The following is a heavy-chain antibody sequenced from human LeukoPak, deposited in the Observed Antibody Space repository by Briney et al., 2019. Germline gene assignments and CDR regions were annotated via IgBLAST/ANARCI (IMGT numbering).Heavy chain of an antibody. CDR1: GYTFTGYY. D-gene: IGHD3-22*01. Sequence: ASVKVSCKXSGYTFTGYYMHWVRQAPGQGLEWMGWINPNSGGTNYSQKFQGRVTMTRDTSISTAYMELSRLRSDDTAVYYCASDSSGYYSRSAFDIWGQGTMVTVSS. J-gene: IGHJ3*02. CDR2: INPNSGGT. V-gene: IGHV1-2*02. CDR3: ASDSSGYYSRSAFDI.